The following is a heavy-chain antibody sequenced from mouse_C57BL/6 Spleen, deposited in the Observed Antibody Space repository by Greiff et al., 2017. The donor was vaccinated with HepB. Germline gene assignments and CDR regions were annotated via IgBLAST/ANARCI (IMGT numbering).Heavy chain of an antibody. J-gene: IGHJ3*01. CDR1: GYTFTSYW. Sequence: VQLQQSGAELVMPGASVKLSCKASGYTFTSYWMHWVKQRPGQGLEWIGEIDPSDSYTNYNQKFKGKSTLTVDKSSSTASMQLSSLTSVDSAVYYCASGTMSDGVLFAYWGQGTLVTVSA. CDR2: IDPSDSYT. V-gene: IGHV1-69*01. CDR3: ASGTMSDGVLFAY.